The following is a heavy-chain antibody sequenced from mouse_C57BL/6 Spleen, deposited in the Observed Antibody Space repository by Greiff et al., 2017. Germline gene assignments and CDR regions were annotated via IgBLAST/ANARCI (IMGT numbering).Heavy chain of an antibody. V-gene: IGHV5-16*01. CDR2: INYDGSST. CDR1: GFTFSDYY. D-gene: IGHD2-4*01. Sequence: EVKLMESEGGLVQPGSSMKLSCTASGFTFSDYYMAWVRQVPEKGLEWVANINYDGSSTYYLDSLKSRFIISRDNAKNILYLQMSSLKSEDTATYYCARGDDYEGFDYWGQGTTLTVSS. J-gene: IGHJ2*01. CDR3: ARGDDYEGFDY.